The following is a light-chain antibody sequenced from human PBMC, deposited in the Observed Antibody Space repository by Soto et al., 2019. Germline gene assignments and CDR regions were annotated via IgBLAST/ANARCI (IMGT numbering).Light chain of an antibody. CDR2: WAS. CDR1: QSVLYSTNNKNY. J-gene: IGKJ1*01. CDR3: QQYYRTPWT. Sequence: DIVMTQSPDSLAVSLGERATINCKSSQSVLYSTNNKNYLTWYQQKRGQPPKLLIYWASTRESGVPDRFSGGGSGTDFTLPISSLQAEDVAVYYCQQYYRTPWTFGHGTKVEI. V-gene: IGKV4-1*01.